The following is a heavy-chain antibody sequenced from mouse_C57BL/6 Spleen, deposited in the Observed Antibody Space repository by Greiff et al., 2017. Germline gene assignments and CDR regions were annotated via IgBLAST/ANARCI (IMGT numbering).Heavy chain of an antibody. Sequence: EVKLVESGEGLVKPGGSLKLSCAASGFTFSSYAMSWVRQTPEKRLEWVAYISSGGDYIYYADTVKGRFTISRDNARNTLYLQMSSLKSEDTAMYYCTRDGTDGFSFAYWGQGTLVTVSA. D-gene: IGHD2-3*01. V-gene: IGHV5-9-1*02. CDR2: ISSGGDYI. CDR3: TRDGTDGFSFAY. J-gene: IGHJ3*01. CDR1: GFTFSSYA.